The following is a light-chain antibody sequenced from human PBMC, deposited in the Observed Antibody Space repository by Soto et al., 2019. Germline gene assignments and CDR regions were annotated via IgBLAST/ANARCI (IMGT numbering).Light chain of an antibody. CDR3: QQYHNWVT. CDR2: GAS. Sequence: EIVMTQSPGTLSVSPGERATLSCGASQSVSTNLAWYQQKPGQAPRLLIYGASTRATGIPARFSGSGSGTDFTLTISSLQSEDFAVYSCQQYHNWVTFGGGTKVAIK. V-gene: IGKV3D-15*01. CDR1: QSVSTN. J-gene: IGKJ4*01.